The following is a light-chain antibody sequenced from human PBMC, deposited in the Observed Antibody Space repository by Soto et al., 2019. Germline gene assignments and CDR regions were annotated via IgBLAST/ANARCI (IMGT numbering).Light chain of an antibody. CDR1: VGL. Sequence: LTQPASVSGSPGQSITISCTGTVGLVSWYQQHPGKVPKLIIYDDTKRPSGVSSRFSGSESGNTASLTISGLQTEDEADYYCCLYVGGRTYLFGTGTKVTVL. CDR3: CLYVGGRTYL. J-gene: IGLJ1*01. CDR2: DDT. V-gene: IGLV2-23*01.